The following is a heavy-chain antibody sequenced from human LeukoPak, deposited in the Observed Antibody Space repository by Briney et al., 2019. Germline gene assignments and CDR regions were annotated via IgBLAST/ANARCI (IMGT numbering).Heavy chain of an antibody. J-gene: IGHJ4*02. V-gene: IGHV4-59*01. CDR2: IYYSGST. Sequence: SETLSLICTVSVGSISSYYWSWIRQPPGKGLEWIGYIYYSGSTNYNPSLKSRVTISVDTSKNQFSLKLSSVTAADTAVYYCAREGSNSIDYWGQGTLVTVSS. CDR1: VGSISSYY. CDR3: AREGSNSIDY.